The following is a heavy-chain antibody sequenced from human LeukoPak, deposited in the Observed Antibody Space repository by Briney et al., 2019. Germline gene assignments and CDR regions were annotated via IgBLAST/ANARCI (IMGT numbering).Heavy chain of an antibody. V-gene: IGHV3-21*01. CDR2: ISSSSSYI. D-gene: IGHD5-18*01. Sequence: PGGSLRLSRAASGFTFSSYSMNWVRQAPGKGLEWVSSISSSSSYIYYADSVKGRFTISRDNAKNSLYLQMNSLRAEDTAVYYCARVEAMGLIDCWGQGTLVTVSS. CDR1: GFTFSSYS. CDR3: ARVEAMGLIDC. J-gene: IGHJ4*02.